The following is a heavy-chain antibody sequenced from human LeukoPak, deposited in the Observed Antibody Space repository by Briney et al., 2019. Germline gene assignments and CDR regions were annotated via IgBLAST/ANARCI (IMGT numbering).Heavy chain of an antibody. CDR3: ARGEQWLVLYYYYGMDV. D-gene: IGHD6-19*01. J-gene: IGHJ6*02. CDR1: GYTFTSYD. CDR2: MNSNSGNT. V-gene: IGHV1-8*01. Sequence: ASVKVSCKASGYTFTSYDINWVRQATGQGLEWMGWMNSNSGNTGYAQKFQGRVTMTRNTSISTAYMELSSLRSEDTAVYYCARGEQWLVLYYYYGMDVWGQGTTVTVS.